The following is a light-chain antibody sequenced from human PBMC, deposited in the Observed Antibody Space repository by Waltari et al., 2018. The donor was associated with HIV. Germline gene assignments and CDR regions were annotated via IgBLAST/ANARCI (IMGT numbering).Light chain of an antibody. CDR1: SSNVGSDAL. CDR2: EVT. Sequence: QSALTQPASVSGSPGQSIPLSCTGTSSNVGSDALFSWYQQHPGEAPKLIIYEVTKRPSGVSNRFSGSKAGNTASLTISGLQAEDEADYYCCSCPRSGIRYVFGTGTKVTVL. V-gene: IGLV2-23*02. J-gene: IGLJ1*01. CDR3: CSCPRSGIRYV.